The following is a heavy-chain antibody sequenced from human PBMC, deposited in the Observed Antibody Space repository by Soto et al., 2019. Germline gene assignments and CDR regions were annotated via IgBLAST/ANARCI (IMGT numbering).Heavy chain of an antibody. CDR3: AREGGIYYDSSGYAYFDY. V-gene: IGHV3-9*01. Sequence: EVQLVESGGGLVQPGRSLRLSCAASGFSFDEYGMHWVRQAPGKGLEWVSGIGWNSGTIGYADSVKGRFGSSRDNAKKSLYLQMNSLRAEDTAVDYCAREGGIYYDSSGYAYFDYWGQGTLVTVSS. J-gene: IGHJ4*02. CDR1: GFSFDEYG. D-gene: IGHD3-22*01. CDR2: IGWNSGTI.